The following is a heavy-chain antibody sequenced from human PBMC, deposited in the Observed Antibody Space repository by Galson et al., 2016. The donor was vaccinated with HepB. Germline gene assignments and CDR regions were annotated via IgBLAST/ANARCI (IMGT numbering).Heavy chain of an antibody. CDR3: ARTTYGDDVFEI. D-gene: IGHD4-17*01. CDR2: IYYSGST. Sequence: SETLSLTCTVSGGAINSYHWSWIRQPPGKGLEWIGYIYYSGSTYYKPSLESRATISVDTSKNQFSLRLSSVTAADTAVYYCARTTYGDDVFEIWGQGTMVTVSS. J-gene: IGHJ3*02. CDR1: GGAINSYH. V-gene: IGHV4-59*01.